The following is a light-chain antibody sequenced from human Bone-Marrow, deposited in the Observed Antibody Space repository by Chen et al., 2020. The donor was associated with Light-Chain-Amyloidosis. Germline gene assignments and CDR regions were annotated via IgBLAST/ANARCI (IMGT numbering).Light chain of an antibody. V-gene: IGLV2-23*01. CDR1: SRDVATYKF. CDR2: EGS. J-gene: IGLJ1*01. CDR3: LSYAGSFTFV. Sequence: SALTHPPSVSGSPGQSITLSCPASSRDVATYKFVSWYQKHPGKAPKFIIYEGSKRPSGVSDRFSGSKSGKTASLTISGLQADDEADYYCLSYAGSFTFVFGTGTKVTVL.